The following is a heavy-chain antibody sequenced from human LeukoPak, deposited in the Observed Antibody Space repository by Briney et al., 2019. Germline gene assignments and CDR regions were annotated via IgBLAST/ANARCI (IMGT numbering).Heavy chain of an antibody. Sequence: GGSLRLSCAASGFTFSSYAMSWARQGPGKGLEWVSAISGSGRSTYYAGSVKGRFTISRDNSKNTLYLQMNSLRAEDTAVYYCARDLFTLDYWGQGTLVTVSS. CDR2: ISGSGRST. J-gene: IGHJ4*02. D-gene: IGHD3-10*02. V-gene: IGHV3-23*01. CDR1: GFTFSSYA. CDR3: ARDLFTLDY.